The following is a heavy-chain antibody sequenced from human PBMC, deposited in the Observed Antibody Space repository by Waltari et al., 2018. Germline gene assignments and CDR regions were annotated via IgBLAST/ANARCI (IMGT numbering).Heavy chain of an antibody. CDR3: ARLSVTLSGVVVGSMDV. Sequence: QVQLVQSETEVKKPGASVKVSCKTSGYVFTKYGITWVRQAPGQGLEWVGWISAYNGNTKYAQQFQGRVTLTTEASTGTAYMDLRNLRSDDSAVYYCARLSVTLSGVVVGSMDVWGQGTTVTVSS. D-gene: IGHD3-3*01. CDR2: ISAYNGNT. J-gene: IGHJ6*02. V-gene: IGHV1-18*01. CDR1: GYVFTKYG.